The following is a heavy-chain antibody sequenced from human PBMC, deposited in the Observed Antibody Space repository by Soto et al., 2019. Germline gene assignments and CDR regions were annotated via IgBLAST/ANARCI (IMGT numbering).Heavy chain of an antibody. CDR3: ARGPPPITMIVVVNLFDY. J-gene: IGHJ4*02. CDR2: IIHIFGTA. CDR1: GGTFSSYA. V-gene: IGHV1-69*01. Sequence: QVQLVQSGAEVKKPGSSVKVSCKASGGTFSSYAISWVRQAPGQGLEWMGGIIHIFGTANYAQKFQGRVTITADEATRPAYMELSSLRSEDTAVYYCARGPPPITMIVVVNLFDYWGQGTLVTVSS. D-gene: IGHD3-22*01.